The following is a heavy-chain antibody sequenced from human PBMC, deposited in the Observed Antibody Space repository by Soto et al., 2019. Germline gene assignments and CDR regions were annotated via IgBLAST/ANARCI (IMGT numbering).Heavy chain of an antibody. CDR3: ARGGAAAGTQRAFDI. Sequence: ASVKVSCKDSCYTFTSYGISLLRQAPGQWLECILWISAYNGNTNYAQKLQGRVTMTTDTSTSTAYMELRSLRSDDTAVYYCARGGAAAGTQRAFDIWGQGTMVTGS. CDR1: CYTFTSYG. V-gene: IGHV1-18*01. CDR2: ISAYNGNT. J-gene: IGHJ3*02. D-gene: IGHD6-13*01.